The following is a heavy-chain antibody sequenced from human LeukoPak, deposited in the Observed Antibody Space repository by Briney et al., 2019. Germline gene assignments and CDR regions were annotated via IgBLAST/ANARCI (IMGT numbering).Heavy chain of an antibody. V-gene: IGHV3-23*01. CDR1: GFPFNTYA. CDR2: IPDSGANT. CDR3: AKSGRSFTNCYSNY. J-gene: IGHJ4*02. Sequence: GGSLRLSCAASGFPFNTYAMSWVRQAPGKGPEWVSTIPDSGANTYYADSVRGRFTISRDNSKSTLSLQMNSLRAEDTAIYYCAKSGRSFTNCYSNYWGQGVLVIVSS. D-gene: IGHD2-21*02.